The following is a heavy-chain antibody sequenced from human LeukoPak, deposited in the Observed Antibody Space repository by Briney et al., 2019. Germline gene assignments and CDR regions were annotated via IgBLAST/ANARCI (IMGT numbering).Heavy chain of an antibody. V-gene: IGHV3-30-3*01. D-gene: IGHD2-2*01. J-gene: IGHJ6*03. CDR3: ARGVVPAPYYYYYYMDV. CDR1: GFTFSSYA. Sequence: GGSLRLSCAASGFTFSSYAMHWVRQASGKGLEWVAVISYDGSNKYYADSVKGRFTISRDNSKNTLYLQMNSLRAEDTAVYYCARGVVPAPYYYYYYMDVWGKGTTVTVSS. CDR2: ISYDGSNK.